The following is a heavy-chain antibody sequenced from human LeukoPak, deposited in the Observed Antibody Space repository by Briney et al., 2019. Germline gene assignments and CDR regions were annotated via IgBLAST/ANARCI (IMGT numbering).Heavy chain of an antibody. Sequence: GESLKISCKGSGYSFTSYWIGWVRQMPGEGLEWMGIIYPGDSDTRYSPSFQGQVTISADKSISTAYLQWSSLKASDTAMYYCARGDSSSWYLAEYFQHWGQGTLVTVSS. CDR1: GYSFTSYW. CDR3: ARGDSSSWYLAEYFQH. J-gene: IGHJ1*01. CDR2: IYPGDSDT. V-gene: IGHV5-51*01. D-gene: IGHD6-13*01.